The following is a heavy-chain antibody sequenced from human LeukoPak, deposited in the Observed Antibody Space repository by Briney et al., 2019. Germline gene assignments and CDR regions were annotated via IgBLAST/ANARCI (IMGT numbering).Heavy chain of an antibody. Sequence: ASVKVSCKASASTFISYDINWVRQATGQGLEWMGWMDPNTGNTGCAQKFQGRVTMTRNTSITIAYMELSSLTSEDTAVYYCTRATRGTSHYDFWGQGTLVLVSS. CDR2: MDPNTGNT. CDR1: ASTFISYD. V-gene: IGHV1-8*01. CDR3: TRATRGTSHYDF. D-gene: IGHD6-25*01. J-gene: IGHJ4*01.